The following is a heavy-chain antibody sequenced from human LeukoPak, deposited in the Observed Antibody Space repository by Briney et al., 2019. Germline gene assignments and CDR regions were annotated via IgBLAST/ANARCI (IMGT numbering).Heavy chain of an antibody. CDR2: ISDSGDGT. V-gene: IGHV3-23*01. J-gene: IGHJ3*02. D-gene: IGHD3-10*01. Sequence: PGGSLRLSCAASGITFSNYAMSWVRQAPGKGLEWVSGISDSGDGTYYADSVKGRFTISIDNSKNTLYLQMNSLRAEDTAVYYCASRLLWFGELLSGHDAFDIWGQGTMVTVSS. CDR1: GITFSNYA. CDR3: ASRLLWFGELLSGHDAFDI.